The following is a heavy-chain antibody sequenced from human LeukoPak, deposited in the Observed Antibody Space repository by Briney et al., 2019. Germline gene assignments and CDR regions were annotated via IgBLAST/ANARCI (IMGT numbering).Heavy chain of an antibody. CDR1: GFTFSSYG. CDR2: IWYDGSNK. V-gene: IGHV3-33*08. J-gene: IGHJ4*02. Sequence: PGGSLRLSCATFGFTFSSYGMHWVRQAPGKGLEWVAVIWYDGSNKYYADSVKGRFTISRDNSKNTLYLQMNSLRAEDTAVYYCARDRWELLRGLDYWGQGTLVTVSS. CDR3: ARDRWELLRGLDY. D-gene: IGHD1-26*01.